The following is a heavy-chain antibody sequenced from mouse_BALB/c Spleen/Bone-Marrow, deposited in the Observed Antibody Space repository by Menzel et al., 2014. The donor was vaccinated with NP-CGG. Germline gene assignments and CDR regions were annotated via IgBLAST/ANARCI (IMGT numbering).Heavy chain of an antibody. V-gene: IGHV1-80*01. CDR3: ARSDSYAMDY. J-gene: IGHJ4*01. CDR1: GYAFSSYW. Sequence: VDLKSSGPNLGQRSASLMMSCTGSGYAFSSYWMHWVQQRPGQGLEWIGQIYPGDGDTNYNGTFKGKATLTADKSSRTAYMQLSSLTSEDSAVYFCARSDSYAMDYCGQATSANVSS. CDR2: IYPGDGDT.